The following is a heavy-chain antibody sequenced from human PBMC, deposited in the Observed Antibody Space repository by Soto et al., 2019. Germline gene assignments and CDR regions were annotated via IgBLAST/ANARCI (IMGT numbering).Heavy chain of an antibody. CDR1: GFTFSSYW. Sequence: GGSLRLSCAASGFTFSSYWISWVRQAPGKGLEWVANIKLDGSEKYYVDSVKGRFTISRDNAKNSLYLQMNSLRAEDTAVYYCARDNYDFWSGYYYPYYYGMDVWGQGTTVTVSS. D-gene: IGHD3-3*01. CDR3: ARDNYDFWSGYYYPYYYGMDV. J-gene: IGHJ6*02. V-gene: IGHV3-7*03. CDR2: IKLDGSEK.